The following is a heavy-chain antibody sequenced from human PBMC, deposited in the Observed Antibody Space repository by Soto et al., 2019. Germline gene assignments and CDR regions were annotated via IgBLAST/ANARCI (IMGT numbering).Heavy chain of an antibody. CDR1: GFTFSSYA. V-gene: IGHV3-23*01. CDR2: ISGSGGST. Sequence: LRPSCAASGFTFSSYAMSWVRQAPGKGLEWVSAISGSGGSTYYADSVKGRFTISRDNSKNTLYLQMNSLRPKDTAVYYCAKLSSYLLRFAESIRPLNWFDPWGQGTLVTVSS. J-gene: IGHJ5*02. CDR3: AKLSSYLLRFAESIRPLNWFDP. D-gene: IGHD3-10*01.